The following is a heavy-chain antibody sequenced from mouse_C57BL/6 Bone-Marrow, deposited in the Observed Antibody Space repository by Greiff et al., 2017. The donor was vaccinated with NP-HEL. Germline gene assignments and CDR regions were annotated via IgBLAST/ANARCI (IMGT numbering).Heavy chain of an antibody. D-gene: IGHD2-1*01. J-gene: IGHJ3*01. CDR2: ISNGGGST. Sequence: EVQLVESGGGLVQPGGSLKLSCAASGFTFSSYTMSWVRQTPEKRLEWVAYISNGGGSTYYPDTVKGRFTISRDNAKNTLYLQMSSLKSEDTAMYSCESHDGNYGFAYWGQGTLVTVSA. CDR1: GFTFSSYT. V-gene: IGHV5-12-2*01. CDR3: ESHDGNYGFAY.